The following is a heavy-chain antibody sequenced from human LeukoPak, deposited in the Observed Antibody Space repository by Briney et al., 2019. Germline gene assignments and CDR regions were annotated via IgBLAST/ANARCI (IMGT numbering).Heavy chain of an antibody. Sequence: GGSLRLSCTASGFTVSSSYMSWVRQAPGKGLEWVSIIYSGGNTYYADSVKGRFTISRDDSKNTLLLQMDSLRAEDTAIYYCARDSGFSSYSYWGQGTLVTVSS. CDR2: IYSGGNT. J-gene: IGHJ4*02. V-gene: IGHV3-53*01. CDR1: GFTVSSSY. D-gene: IGHD2-15*01. CDR3: ARDSGFSSYSY.